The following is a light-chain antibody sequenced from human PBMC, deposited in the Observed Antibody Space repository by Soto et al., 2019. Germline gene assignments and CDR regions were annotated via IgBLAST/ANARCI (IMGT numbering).Light chain of an antibody. CDR1: QSVSSY. J-gene: IGKJ1*01. V-gene: IGKV3-11*01. CDR2: DAS. Sequence: EIVLTQSPATLSFSPLERATLXWRASQSVSSYLAWYQQKPGQAPRLLIYDASNRATGIPARFSGSGSGTEFTLTISSLQSEDFAVYYCQQYNNWPRTFGQGTKVDIK. CDR3: QQYNNWPRT.